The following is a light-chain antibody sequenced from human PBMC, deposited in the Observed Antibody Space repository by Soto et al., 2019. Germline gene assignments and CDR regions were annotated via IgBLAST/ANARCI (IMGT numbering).Light chain of an antibody. CDR1: SSNIGSTT. Sequence: QSVLTQPPSASGTPGLRVTISCSGSSSNIGSTTVNWYQHLPGTAPKLLIYSNNQRPSGVPDRFSGSKYVTSASLAISGLQSEDEADYYCAAWDDSLNGVVFGGGTKLTVL. V-gene: IGLV1-44*01. CDR2: SNN. J-gene: IGLJ2*01. CDR3: AAWDDSLNGVV.